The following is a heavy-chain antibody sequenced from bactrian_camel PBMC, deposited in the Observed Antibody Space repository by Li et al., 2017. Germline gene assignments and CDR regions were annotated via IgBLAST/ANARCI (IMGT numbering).Heavy chain of an antibody. CDR1: GFTFRSTG. V-gene: IGHV3S40*01. Sequence: QLVESGGGLVHPGGSLQLSCADSGFTFRSTGMSWVRQAPGKGLEWVSAITSGVGSTSYANSVKGRFTISQDNSKNTVSLQMNSLRPEDTAMYYCAAKSRFVGSWTSDYNYWGQGTQVTVS. D-gene: IGHD4*01. J-gene: IGHJ4*01. CDR3: AAKSRFVGSWTSDYNY. CDR2: ITSGVGST.